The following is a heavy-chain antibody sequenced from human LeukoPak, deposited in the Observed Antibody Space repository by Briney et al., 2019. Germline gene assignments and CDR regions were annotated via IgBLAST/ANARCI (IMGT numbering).Heavy chain of an antibody. J-gene: IGHJ6*03. CDR1: GFTVSFNY. CDR2: IYSGGST. CDR3: ARAQWRTYSYYYMDV. D-gene: IGHD6-19*01. Sequence: GGSPRLSCAASGFTVSFNYMSWVSQAPVKWLDWLSLIYSGGSTYYADSVKGRFTISRDDSKNTLYLQMNSLRAEDTAIYYCARAQWRTYSYYYMDVWGKGTTVTVSS. V-gene: IGHV3-53*01.